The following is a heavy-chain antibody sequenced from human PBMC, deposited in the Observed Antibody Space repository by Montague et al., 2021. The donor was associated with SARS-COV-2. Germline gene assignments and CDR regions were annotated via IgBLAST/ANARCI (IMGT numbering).Heavy chain of an antibody. D-gene: IGHD1-20*01. CDR2: IYYSGST. J-gene: IGHJ6*02. Sequence: SETLSLTCTASGGSISSYYWSWIRQPPGKGLEWIGYIYYSGSTNYNPSLKSRVTISVDTSKNQFSLKLSSVTAADTAVYYCARDLGYNWNYYYYYGMDVWGQGTTVTVSS. V-gene: IGHV4-59*01. CDR3: ARDLGYNWNYYYYYGMDV. CDR1: GGSISSYY.